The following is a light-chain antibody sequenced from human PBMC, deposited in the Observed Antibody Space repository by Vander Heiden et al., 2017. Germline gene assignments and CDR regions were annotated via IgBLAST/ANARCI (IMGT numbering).Light chain of an antibody. CDR2: RTD. CDR3: QQYNSWPRT. V-gene: IGKV3-15*01. Sequence: EIVMTQSPATLSVSPGDTATVSCKASQNIGTNLAWYQQTPGQAPRLLLYRTDTRDTGIPGRFSGSGSGTEFTLTISSLQSEDFAVYYCQQYNSWPRTFGKGTKVDFK. J-gene: IGKJ1*01. CDR1: QNIGTN.